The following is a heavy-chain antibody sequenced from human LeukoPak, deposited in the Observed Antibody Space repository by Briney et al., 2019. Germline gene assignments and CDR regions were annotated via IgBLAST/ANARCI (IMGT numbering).Heavy chain of an antibody. J-gene: IGHJ4*02. CDR3: AKDSSLAAADY. CDR2: IWYDGSNK. V-gene: IGHV3-30*02. D-gene: IGHD6-13*01. Sequence: GGSLRLSCAASGFTFSSYGMHWVRQAPDKGLEWVAVIWYDGSNKYYADSVKGRFTISRDNSKNTLYLQMNSLRAEDTAVYYCAKDSSLAAADYWGQGTLVTVSS. CDR1: GFTFSSYG.